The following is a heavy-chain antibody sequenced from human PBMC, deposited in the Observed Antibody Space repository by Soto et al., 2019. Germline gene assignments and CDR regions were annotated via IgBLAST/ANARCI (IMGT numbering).Heavy chain of an antibody. Sequence: PGGSLRLSCAASGFTFTRYSMNWVRQAPGKGLEWVSSISSTTNYIYYADSMKGRFTVSRDNAKNSVYLEMNSLSAEDTAVYYCARGVRREYDFWSGMRSDYYYGMDVWGQGTTVTV. CDR2: ISSTTNYI. CDR1: GFTFTRYS. V-gene: IGHV3-21*04. D-gene: IGHD3-3*01. CDR3: ARGVRREYDFWSGMRSDYYYGMDV. J-gene: IGHJ6*02.